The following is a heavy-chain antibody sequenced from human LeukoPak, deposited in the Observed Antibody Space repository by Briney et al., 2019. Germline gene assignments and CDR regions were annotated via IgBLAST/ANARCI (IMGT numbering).Heavy chain of an antibody. J-gene: IGHJ4*02. D-gene: IGHD3-3*01. V-gene: IGHV3-48*01. CDR1: GFTFSSYS. CDR2: INSSSSTI. CDR3: ARDRNTDFWSGYYTNYFDY. Sequence: GGSVRLSCAASGFTFSSYSMNWVRQAPGKGLEWVSYINSSSSTIYYADSVKGRFTISRDNAKNSLYLQMNSLRAEDTAVYYCARDRNTDFWSGYYTNYFDYWGQGTLVTVSS.